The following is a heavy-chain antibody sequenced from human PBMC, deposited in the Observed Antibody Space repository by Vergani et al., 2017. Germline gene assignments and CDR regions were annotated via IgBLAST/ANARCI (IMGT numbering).Heavy chain of an antibody. J-gene: IGHJ4*02. CDR3: AREVAGTWYFDY. V-gene: IGHV3-13*01. D-gene: IGHD6-19*01. CDR2: IGTAGDT. CDR1: GFTFSSYD. Sequence: EVQLLESGGGLVQPGGSLRLSCAASGFTFSSYDMHWVRQATGKGLEWVSAIGTAGDTYYPGSVKGRFTISRENAKNSLYLQMNSLRAGDTAVYYCAREVAGTWYFDYWGQGTLVTVSS.